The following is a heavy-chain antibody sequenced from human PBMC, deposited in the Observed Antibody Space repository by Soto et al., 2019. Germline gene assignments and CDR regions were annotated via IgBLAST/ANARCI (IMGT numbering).Heavy chain of an antibody. CDR1: GYTFTTYY. CDR3: ARSANPHLRYFDWTSPHYFYMDL. V-gene: IGHV1-46*03. D-gene: IGHD3-9*01. J-gene: IGHJ6*03. CDR2: INPSGGST. Sequence: QVQLVQSGAEVKKPGASVKVSCKASGYTFTTYYIHWVRQAPGQGLEWMGIINPSGGSTNYAQKFQGRFSLTTDTSTTTVYMELSSLRSDDTAIYYCARSANPHLRYFDWTSPHYFYMDLWGKGTMVTVSS.